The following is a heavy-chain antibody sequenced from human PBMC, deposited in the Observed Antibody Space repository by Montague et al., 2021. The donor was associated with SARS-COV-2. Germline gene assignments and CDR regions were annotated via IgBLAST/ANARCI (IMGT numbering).Heavy chain of an antibody. CDR3: AREGYRSGSFYIDY. Sequence: SLRLSCAASRLPFNGYAMHWVRQAPGKGLEWLTFISHDESNHRYADSVKGRFTISRDNSKNTLYLQMDCLRPEDTAVYYCAREGYRSGSFYIDYWGQG. V-gene: IGHV3-30*04. CDR1: RLPFNGYA. CDR2: ISHDESNH. D-gene: IGHD1-26*01. J-gene: IGHJ4*01.